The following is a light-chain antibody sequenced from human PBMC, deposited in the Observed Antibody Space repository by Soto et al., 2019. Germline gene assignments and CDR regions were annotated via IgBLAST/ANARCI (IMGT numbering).Light chain of an antibody. Sequence: EIVLTQSPATLSLSPGERATLSCRASQSVSSYLAWFQQKPGQAPTILIYDASSRASGIPARFSGSGSETDFTLTISSLEPEDFAVYYCQQRSNWPITFGQGTKVDIK. CDR2: DAS. J-gene: IGKJ1*01. V-gene: IGKV3-11*01. CDR3: QQRSNWPIT. CDR1: QSVSSY.